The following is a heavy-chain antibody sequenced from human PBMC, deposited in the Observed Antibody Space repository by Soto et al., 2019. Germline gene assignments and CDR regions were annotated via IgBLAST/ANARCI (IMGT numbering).Heavy chain of an antibody. CDR3: TRAERFPRSWFDP. CDR1: GDSLGSPDYF. J-gene: IGHJ5*02. V-gene: IGHV4-39*07. Sequence: PSETLSLTCAVSGDSLGSPDYFWGWIRLPPGKGPEWIASVHSSGGTYYSASLKTRTTISLDTPANKFSLKMTSVTAADTAMYFCTRAERFPRSWFDPWGQGTQVTVSS. CDR2: VHSSGGT. D-gene: IGHD3-10*01.